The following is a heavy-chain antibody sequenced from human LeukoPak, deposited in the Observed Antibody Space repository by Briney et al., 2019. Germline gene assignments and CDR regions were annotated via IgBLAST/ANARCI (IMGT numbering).Heavy chain of an antibody. CDR3: AKHHCSSTSCYRVFDF. V-gene: IGHV3-23*01. CDR2: ISGSGGTT. Sequence: GGSLRLSCAASGFTFRSDAMSWVRQAPGKGLEWVSGISGSGGTTYCADSVKGRFTISRDNSKNTLYLQMNSLRAEDTAVYYCAKHHCSSTSCYRVFDFWGQGTLVTVSS. J-gene: IGHJ4*02. D-gene: IGHD2-2*02. CDR1: GFTFRSDA.